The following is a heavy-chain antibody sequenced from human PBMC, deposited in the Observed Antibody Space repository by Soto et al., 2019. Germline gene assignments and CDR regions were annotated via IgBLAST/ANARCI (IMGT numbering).Heavy chain of an antibody. CDR2: IIPIFGTA. CDR1: GGTFSSYA. V-gene: IGHV1-69*13. Sequence: GASVKVSCKASGGTFSSYAISWVRQAPGQGLEWMGGIIPIFGTANYAQKFQGRVTITADESTSTAYMELSSLRSEDTAVYYCARVPVLDSGQSYFDYWGQGTLVTVSS. J-gene: IGHJ4*02. D-gene: IGHD5-12*01. CDR3: ARVPVLDSGQSYFDY.